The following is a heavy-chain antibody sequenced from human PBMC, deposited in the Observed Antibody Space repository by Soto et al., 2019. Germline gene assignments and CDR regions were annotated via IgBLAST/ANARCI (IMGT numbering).Heavy chain of an antibody. J-gene: IGHJ6*02. V-gene: IGHV1-69*13. CDR3: ARPHPGRITIFGVVILDDYYYGMDV. Sequence: GASVKVSCKASGGTFSSYAISWVRQAPGQGLEWMGGIIPIFGTANYAQKFQGRVTITADESTSTAYMELSSLRSEDTAVYYCARPHPGRITIFGVVILDDYYYGMDVWGQGTTVTVSS. CDR1: GGTFSSYA. D-gene: IGHD3-3*01. CDR2: IIPIFGTA.